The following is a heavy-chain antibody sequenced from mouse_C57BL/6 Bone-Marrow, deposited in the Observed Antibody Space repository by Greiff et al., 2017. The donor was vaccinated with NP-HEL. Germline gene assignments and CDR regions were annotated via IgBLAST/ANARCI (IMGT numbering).Heavy chain of an antibody. CDR1: GYAFSSYW. V-gene: IGHV1-80*01. Sequence: QVQLQQSGAELVKPGASVKISCKASGYAFSSYWMNWVKQRPGKGLEWIGQIYPGDGDTNYNGKFKGKATLTADKSSSTAYMQLSSLTSEDSAVYFCARGYDVYYVYFDYWGQGTTLTVSS. D-gene: IGHD2-3*01. J-gene: IGHJ2*01. CDR3: ARGYDVYYVYFDY. CDR2: IYPGDGDT.